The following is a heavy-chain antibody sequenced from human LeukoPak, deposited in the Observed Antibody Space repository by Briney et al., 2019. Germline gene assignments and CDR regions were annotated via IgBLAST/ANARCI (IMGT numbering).Heavy chain of an antibody. CDR2: IYSGGST. D-gene: IGHD3-3*01. CDR3: ATNYDFWSGYYVEFDY. V-gene: IGHV3-66*02. Sequence: GGSLRLSCAASGFTVSSNYMSWVRQAPGKGLEWVSVIYSGGSTYYADSVKGRFTISRDNSKNTLYLQMNSLRAEDTAVYYCATNYDFWSGYYVEFDYWGQGTLVTVSS. J-gene: IGHJ4*02. CDR1: GFTVSSNY.